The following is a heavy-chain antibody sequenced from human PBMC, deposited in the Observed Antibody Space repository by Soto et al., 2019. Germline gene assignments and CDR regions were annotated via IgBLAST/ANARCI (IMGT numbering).Heavy chain of an antibody. CDR1: GYTFTDYY. CDR3: TRDWGHYYGSGSFPSPHPADI. CDR2: INPNSGGT. J-gene: IGHJ4*02. Sequence: QVQLVQSGAEVKKPGASVKVSCKASGYTFTDYYLHWVRQAPGQGLEWMGWINPNSGGTHYEQKFQGWVNMTRDTSITTAYMELNRLTSDDTAVYYCTRDWGHYYGSGSFPSPHPADIWGQGTLVTVSS. D-gene: IGHD3-10*01. V-gene: IGHV1-2*04.